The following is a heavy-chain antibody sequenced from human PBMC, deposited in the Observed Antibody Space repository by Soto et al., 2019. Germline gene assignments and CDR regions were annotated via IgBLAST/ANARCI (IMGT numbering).Heavy chain of an antibody. CDR2: INPASGHT. CDR1: GYTFTTYA. J-gene: IGHJ6*02. Sequence: QVQLVQSGAEVKKPGASVKVSCKSSGYTFTTYALHWVRQAPGQRPEWMGWINPASGHTKYSKKFQDRVTINRDTSANTGYMELSSVRSEDTAVYYCGRSVVGATGEILYNAMNVWGHGTTVTVSS. CDR3: GRSVVGATGEILYNAMNV. D-gene: IGHD1-26*01. V-gene: IGHV1-3*01.